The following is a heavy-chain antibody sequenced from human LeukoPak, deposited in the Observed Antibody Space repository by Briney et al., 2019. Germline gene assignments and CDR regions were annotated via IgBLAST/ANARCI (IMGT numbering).Heavy chain of an antibody. D-gene: IGHD4-17*01. V-gene: IGHV3-30-3*01. CDR3: ARGNDYGDYVY. J-gene: IGHJ4*02. CDR2: ISYDGSNK. Sequence: GGSLRLSCAASGFTFSSYAMHWVRQAPGKGLEWVAVISYDGSNKYYADSVKGRFTISRDNSKSTLYLQMNSLRAEDTAVYYCARGNDYGDYVYWGQGTLVTVSS. CDR1: GFTFSSYA.